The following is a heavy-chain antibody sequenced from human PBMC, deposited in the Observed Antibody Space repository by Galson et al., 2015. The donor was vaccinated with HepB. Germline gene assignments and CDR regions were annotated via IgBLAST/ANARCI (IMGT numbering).Heavy chain of an antibody. Sequence: SLRLSCAASGFTFSSYWMSWVRQAPGKGLEWVANIKQDGSEKYYVDSVKGRFTISRDNAKNSLYLQMNSLRAEDTAVYYCARDLKGTVIAAAGTWFDPWGQGTLVTVSS. V-gene: IGHV3-7*01. CDR3: ARDLKGTVIAAAGTWFDP. CDR1: GFTFSSYW. J-gene: IGHJ5*02. CDR2: IKQDGSEK. D-gene: IGHD6-13*01.